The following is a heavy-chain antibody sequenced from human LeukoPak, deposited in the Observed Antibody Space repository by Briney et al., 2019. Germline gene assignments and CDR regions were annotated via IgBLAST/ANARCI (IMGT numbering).Heavy chain of an antibody. V-gene: IGHV3-23*01. Sequence: GGTLRLSCAGSGFMFSSYGMSWVRQAPGKGLEWVSAISGSGGSTYYADSVEGRFTISRDNSKNTLYLQMNSLRAEDTAVYYCAKGTMIVVVVAFDIWGQGTMVTVSS. D-gene: IGHD3-22*01. CDR1: GFMFSSYG. CDR2: ISGSGGST. J-gene: IGHJ3*02. CDR3: AKGTMIVVVVAFDI.